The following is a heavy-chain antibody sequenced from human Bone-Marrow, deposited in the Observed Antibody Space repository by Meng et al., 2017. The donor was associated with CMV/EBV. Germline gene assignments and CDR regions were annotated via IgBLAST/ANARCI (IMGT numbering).Heavy chain of an antibody. J-gene: IGHJ4*02. V-gene: IGHV3-15*01. Sequence: GGSLRFSCAASGFTFSNAWMSWVRQAPGKGLEWVGRIKSKTDGGTTDYAAPVKGRFTISRDDSKNTLYLQMNSLKTEDTAVYYCTTEYSGYGSFDYWGQGTLVTVSS. CDR3: TTEYSGYGSFDY. CDR1: GFTFSNAW. D-gene: IGHD5-12*01. CDR2: IKSKTDGGTT.